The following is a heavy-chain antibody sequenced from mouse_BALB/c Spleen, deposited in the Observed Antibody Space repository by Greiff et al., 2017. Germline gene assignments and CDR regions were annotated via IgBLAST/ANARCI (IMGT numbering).Heavy chain of an antibody. V-gene: IGHV1-39*01. CDR2: INPYYGGI. CDR1: GYSFTGYN. Sequence: VQLHQSGPGLEQPGASVKISCEASGYSFTGYNMNWVKQGNGKRLEWIGDINPYYGGINYNQTFKGKVTLTVDKSSSTAYLQIKRLTSEDSAVYYCARLGLHDYYDGYIDYWGQGTTLTVSS. J-gene: IGHJ2*01. D-gene: IGHD1-1*01. CDR3: ARLGLHDYYDGYIDY.